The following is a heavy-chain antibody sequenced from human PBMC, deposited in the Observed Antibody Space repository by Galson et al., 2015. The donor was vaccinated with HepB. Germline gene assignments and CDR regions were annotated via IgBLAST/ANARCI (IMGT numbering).Heavy chain of an antibody. J-gene: IGHJ4*02. V-gene: IGHV1-69*04. CDR3: ARDWGITMAVY. D-gene: IGHD3-10*01. Sequence: SVKVSCKAPGGTFSSYTISWVRQAPGQGLEWMGRIIPILGIANYAQKFQGRVTITADKSTNTAYMELSSLRSEDTAVYYCARDWGITMAVYWGQGTLVTVSS. CDR2: IIPILGIA. CDR1: GGTFSSYT.